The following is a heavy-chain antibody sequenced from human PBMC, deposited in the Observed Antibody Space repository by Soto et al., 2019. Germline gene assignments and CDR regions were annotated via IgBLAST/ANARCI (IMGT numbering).Heavy chain of an antibody. Sequence: GESLKTSCKGSGYSFTSYWIGWVRQMPGKGLEWMGIIYPGDSDTRYSPSFQGQVTISADKSISTAYLQWSSLKASDTAMYYCARLSGCSSTSCYTHMDVWGQGTTVTVSS. CDR1: GYSFTSYW. J-gene: IGHJ6*02. D-gene: IGHD2-2*02. CDR3: ARLSGCSSTSCYTHMDV. V-gene: IGHV5-51*01. CDR2: IYPGDSDT.